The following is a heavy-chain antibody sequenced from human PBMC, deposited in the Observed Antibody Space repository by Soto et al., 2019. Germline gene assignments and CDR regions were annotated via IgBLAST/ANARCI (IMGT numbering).Heavy chain of an antibody. CDR1: GFSLSTSGVG. J-gene: IGHJ4*02. D-gene: IGHD2-2*01. CDR2: IYWDDDK. Sequence: QITLKESGPTLVKPTQTLTLTCTFSGFSLSTSGVGVGWIRQPPGKALEWLAVIYWDDDKRHSPSLKSRLTIIXDTSKNQVVLTMTDMDPVDTATYYCAHRLNGPVRNWGQGTLVTVSS. CDR3: AHRLNGPVRN. V-gene: IGHV2-5*02.